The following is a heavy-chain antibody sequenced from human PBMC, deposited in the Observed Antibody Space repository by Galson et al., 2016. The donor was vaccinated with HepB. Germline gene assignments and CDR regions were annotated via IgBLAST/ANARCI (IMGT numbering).Heavy chain of an antibody. CDR3: ARSRSWPQLHWFDP. J-gene: IGHJ5*02. CDR2: IWYDGNNK. Sequence: SLRLSCAASGFTFRNYGTHWVRQAPGKGLEWVAAIWYDGNNKYYADSVKGRFTISRDNSKNTLYLQMNSLRAEDTAVYYCARSRSWPQLHWFDPWGQGTLVTVSS. D-gene: IGHD6-13*01. CDR1: GFTFRNYG. V-gene: IGHV3-33*01.